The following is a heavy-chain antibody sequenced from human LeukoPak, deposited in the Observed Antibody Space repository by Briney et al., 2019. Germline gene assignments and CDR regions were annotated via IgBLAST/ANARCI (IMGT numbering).Heavy chain of an antibody. J-gene: IGHJ6*03. CDR3: TTLYDSPHWHYYYMDV. Sequence: GGSLRLSCAASGFTFDEYGMSWVRQTPGKGLEWVGRIKSKTDGGAIDYAAPVKGRFTISRDDSKNTLYLQMNSLETEDTALYFCTTLYDSPHWHYYYMDVWGKGTTVTVSS. V-gene: IGHV3-15*01. CDR1: GFTFDEYG. D-gene: IGHD3-3*01. CDR2: IKSKTDGGAI.